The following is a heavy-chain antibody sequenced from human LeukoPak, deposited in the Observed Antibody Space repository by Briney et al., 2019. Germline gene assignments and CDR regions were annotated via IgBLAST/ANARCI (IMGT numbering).Heavy chain of an antibody. V-gene: IGHV4-30-2*01. Sequence: PSETLSLTCTVSGGSISSGGYYWSWIRQPPGKGLEWIGYIYHNGNTYYNPSLKSRVTISVDRSKNQFSLKLTPVTAADTAVYYCSLGGGTLVDYWGQGTLVTVSS. J-gene: IGHJ4*02. CDR1: GGSISSGGYY. CDR2: IYHNGNT. CDR3: SLGGGTLVDY. D-gene: IGHD2-15*01.